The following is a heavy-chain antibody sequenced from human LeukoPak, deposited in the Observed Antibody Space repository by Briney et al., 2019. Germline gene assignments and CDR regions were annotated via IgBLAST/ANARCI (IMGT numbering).Heavy chain of an antibody. D-gene: IGHD6-13*01. V-gene: IGHV4-59*01. CDR1: GGSISSYH. Sequence: SETLSLTCTVSGGSISSYHWSWIRQPPGRGLEWIGYIYYSGGTDYNPSLKSRVTISIDRSKNQFSLKLSSVTAADTAVYYCARRQGGAAAVWGRGTLVTVSS. CDR3: ARRQGGAAAV. CDR2: IYYSGGT. J-gene: IGHJ4*02.